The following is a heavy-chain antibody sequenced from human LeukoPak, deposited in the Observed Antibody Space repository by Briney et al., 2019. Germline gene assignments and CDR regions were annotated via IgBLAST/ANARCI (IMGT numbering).Heavy chain of an antibody. Sequence: PGGSLRLSCAASGFTFSSYAMSWVRQAPGKGLEWVSAISGSGGSTHYADSVKGRFTISRDNSKNTLYLQMNSLRAEDTAVYYCAKGKQLANYYGMDVWGQGTTVTVSS. CDR1: GFTFSSYA. D-gene: IGHD6-6*01. V-gene: IGHV3-23*01. J-gene: IGHJ6*02. CDR2: ISGSGGST. CDR3: AKGKQLANYYGMDV.